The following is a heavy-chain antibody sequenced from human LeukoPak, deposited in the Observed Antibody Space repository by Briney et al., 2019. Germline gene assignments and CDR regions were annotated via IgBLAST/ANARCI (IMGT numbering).Heavy chain of an antibody. V-gene: IGHV3-23*01. D-gene: IGHD2-21*01. Sequence: PGGSLRLSCSASGFTFSDYDMSWVRQAPGKGLEWVSAISGSGGSTYYADSVKGRFTIPRDNSKNTLYLQMNSLRAEDTAVYYCAKGVVAFDIWGQGTMVTVSS. J-gene: IGHJ3*02. CDR2: ISGSGGST. CDR1: GFTFSDYD. CDR3: AKGVVAFDI.